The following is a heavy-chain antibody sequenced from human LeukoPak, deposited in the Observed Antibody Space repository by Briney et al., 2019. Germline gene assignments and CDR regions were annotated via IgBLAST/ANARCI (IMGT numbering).Heavy chain of an antibody. V-gene: IGHV4-59*01. CDR3: AGVISATGYFDY. CDR1: GGSINSYY. Sequence: SSETLSLTCTVSGGSINSYYWTWLRQPPGKGLEWIGYIYPSGTTNCNPSLKSRVTISIDTSKNQFSLKLSTVTAADTAVYYCAGVISATGYFDYWGQGTLVTVSS. CDR2: IYPSGTT. D-gene: IGHD2-15*01. J-gene: IGHJ4*02.